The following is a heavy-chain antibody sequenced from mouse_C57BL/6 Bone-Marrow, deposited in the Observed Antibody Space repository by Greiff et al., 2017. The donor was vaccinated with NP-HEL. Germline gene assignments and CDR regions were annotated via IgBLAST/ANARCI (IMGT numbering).Heavy chain of an antibody. V-gene: IGHV1-39*01. CDR3: ARKGFNFGHWYFDV. J-gene: IGHJ1*03. CDR1: GYSFTDYN. CDR2: INPNYGTT. Sequence: VQLQQSGPELVKPGASVKISCKASGYSFTDYNMNWVKQSNGKSLEWIGVINPNYGTTSYNQKFKGKATLTVDQSSSTAYMPLNSLTSEDSAVYYCARKGFNFGHWYFDVWGTGTTVTVSS.